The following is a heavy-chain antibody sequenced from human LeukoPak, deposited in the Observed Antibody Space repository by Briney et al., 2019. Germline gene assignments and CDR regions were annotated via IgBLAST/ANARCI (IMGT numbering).Heavy chain of an antibody. J-gene: IGHJ4*02. CDR2: IYSGGST. Sequence: GGSLRLSCAASGFTVSSNYMSWVRQAPGKGLEWFSVIYSGGSTYYADSVKGRFTISRDNSKNTLYLQMNSLRAEDTAVYYCARARVSSGWYGFFGYWGQGTLVTVSS. D-gene: IGHD6-19*01. V-gene: IGHV3-53*01. CDR1: GFTVSSNY. CDR3: ARARVSSGWYGFFGY.